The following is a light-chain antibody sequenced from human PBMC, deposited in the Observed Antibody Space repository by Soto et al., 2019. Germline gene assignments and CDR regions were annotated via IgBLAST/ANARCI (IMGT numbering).Light chain of an antibody. J-gene: IGKJ2*01. Sequence: DIQMTQSPSTLFASVGDRVTITCRASQSISSWLAWYQQKPGKAPKLLIYKASSLESGVPSRFSGSGSGTEFTLTISSLQPDDFATYYSQQYNSYSPYTFGQGTKLEIK. CDR1: QSISSW. V-gene: IGKV1-5*03. CDR2: KAS. CDR3: QQYNSYSPYT.